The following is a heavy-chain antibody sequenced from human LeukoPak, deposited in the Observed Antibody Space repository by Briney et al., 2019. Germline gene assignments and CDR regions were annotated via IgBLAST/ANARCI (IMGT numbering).Heavy chain of an antibody. CDR3: AKGGSFGGYCSGGSCYDYAFGI. Sequence: GRSLRLSCAASGFTFDDYAMHWVRQAPGKGLEWVSGISWNSGSIGYADSVKGRFTISRDNAKNSLYLQMNSLRAEDMALYYCAKGGSFGGYCSGGSCYDYAFGIWGQGTMVTVSS. V-gene: IGHV3-9*03. CDR2: ISWNSGSI. CDR1: GFTFDDYA. J-gene: IGHJ3*02. D-gene: IGHD2-15*01.